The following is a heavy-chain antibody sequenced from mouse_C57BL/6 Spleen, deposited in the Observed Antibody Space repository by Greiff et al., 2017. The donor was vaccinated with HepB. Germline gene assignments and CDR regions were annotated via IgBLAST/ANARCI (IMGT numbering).Heavy chain of an antibody. Sequence: VQLQQPGAELVRPGSSVKLSCKASGYTFTSYWMHWVKQRPIQGLEWIGNIDPSDSETHYNQKFKDKATLTVDKSSSTAYMQLSSLTSEDSAVYDCARGAYYYGSEKGYFDVWGTGTTVTVSS. CDR2: IDPSDSET. CDR1: GYTFTSYW. J-gene: IGHJ1*03. V-gene: IGHV1-52*01. D-gene: IGHD1-1*01. CDR3: ARGAYYYGSEKGYFDV.